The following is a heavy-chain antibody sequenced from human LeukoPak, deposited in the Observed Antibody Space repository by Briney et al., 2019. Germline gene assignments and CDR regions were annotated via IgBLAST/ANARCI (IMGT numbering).Heavy chain of an antibody. V-gene: IGHV1-69*01. D-gene: IGHD5-18*01. CDR3: ARDFLKTAMAPYNWFDP. CDR1: GGTFSSYA. CDR2: IIPIFGTA. J-gene: IGHJ5*02. Sequence: GSSVKVSCKASGGTFSSYAISWVRQAPGRGLEWMGGIIPIFGTANYAQKFQGRVTITADESTSTAYMELSSLRSEDTAVYYCARDFLKTAMAPYNWFDPWGQGTLVTVSS.